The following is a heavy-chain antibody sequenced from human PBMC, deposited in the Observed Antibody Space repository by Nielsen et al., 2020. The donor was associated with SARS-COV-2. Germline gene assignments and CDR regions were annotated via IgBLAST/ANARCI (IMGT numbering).Heavy chain of an antibody. CDR1: GFTFSSYG. D-gene: IGHD6-19*01. Sequence: GESLKISCAASGFTFSSYGMHWVRQAPGKGLEWVAVISYDGSNKYYADSVKGRFTISRDNSKNTLYLQMNSLRAEDTAVYYCAKDRRGSGWYLEDYWGQGTLVTVSS. J-gene: IGHJ4*02. V-gene: IGHV3-30*18. CDR2: ISYDGSNK. CDR3: AKDRRGSGWYLEDY.